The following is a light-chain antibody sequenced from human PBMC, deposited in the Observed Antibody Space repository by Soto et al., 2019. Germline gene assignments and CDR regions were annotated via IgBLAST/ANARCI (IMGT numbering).Light chain of an antibody. J-gene: IGLJ1*01. CDR2: DVS. V-gene: IGLV2-14*01. CDR1: SSEDGGYNY. Sequence: QSVLTQPASVSGSPGQSITISCTGTSSEDGGYNYVSWYQQHPGKAPKLMIYDVSNRPSGVSNRFSGSKSGNTASLTISGLQAVVEADYYCSSYTSSSTPLVFGTVTKVPV. CDR3: SSYTSSSTPLV.